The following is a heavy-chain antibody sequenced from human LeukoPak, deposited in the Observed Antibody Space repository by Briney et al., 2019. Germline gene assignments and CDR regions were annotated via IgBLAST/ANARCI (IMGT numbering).Heavy chain of an antibody. Sequence: GGSLRLSCAASGFTFSSYGMHWVRQAPGKGLEWVAVIWYDGSNKYYADSVKGRFTISRDNSKNTLYLQMNSLRAEDTAVYYCAGDMHYYYGMDVWGQGTTVTVSS. CDR1: GFTFSSYG. CDR3: AGDMHYYYGMDV. V-gene: IGHV3-33*01. D-gene: IGHD2-2*01. CDR2: IWYDGSNK. J-gene: IGHJ6*02.